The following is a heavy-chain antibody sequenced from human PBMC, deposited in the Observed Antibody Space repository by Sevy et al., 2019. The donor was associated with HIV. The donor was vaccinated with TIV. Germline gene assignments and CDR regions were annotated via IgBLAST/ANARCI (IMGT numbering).Heavy chain of an antibody. CDR1: GFNISPYA. CDR2: ISKDGTNK. V-gene: IGHV3-30*04. Sequence: GGSLRLSCSASGFNISPYALHWVRQTPGKGLQWLAVISKDGTNKDYADFVKGRFSLSRDNSKNTLYLQMSNLRPEDTAVYYCAKAGYYYASHSADWFDPWGQGTLVTVSS. CDR3: AKAGYYYASHSADWFDP. D-gene: IGHD3-22*01. J-gene: IGHJ5*02.